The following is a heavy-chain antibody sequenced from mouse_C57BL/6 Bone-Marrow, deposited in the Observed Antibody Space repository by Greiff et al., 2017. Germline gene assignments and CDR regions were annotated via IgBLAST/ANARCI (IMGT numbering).Heavy chain of an antibody. D-gene: IGHD2-12*01. J-gene: IGHJ3*01. CDR2: IWSGGST. V-gene: IGHV2-4*01. Sequence: VQLKQSGPGLVQPSQSLSITCTVSGFSLTSYGVHWVRQPPGKGLEWLGVIWSGGSTGYNAAFISKLSISKDNSKSQVFFKMNSLQADDTAIYYCAKRRRYYIFAYWGQGTLVTVSA. CDR3: AKRRRYYIFAY. CDR1: GFSLTSYG.